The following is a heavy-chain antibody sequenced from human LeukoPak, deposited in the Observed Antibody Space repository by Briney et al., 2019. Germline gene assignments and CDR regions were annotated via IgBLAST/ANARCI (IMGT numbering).Heavy chain of an antibody. CDR2: LSWNSGSI. D-gene: IGHD3-22*01. Sequence: PGGSLRPSCAASGFTFDDYAMHWVGQAPGKGLEWVLGLSWNSGSIGYADSVKGRFTISRDNAKNSLYLQMNSLRAEDMALYYCAKGYDSSGYSDAFDIWGQGTMVTVSS. V-gene: IGHV3-9*03. CDR3: AKGYDSSGYSDAFDI. J-gene: IGHJ3*02. CDR1: GFTFDDYA.